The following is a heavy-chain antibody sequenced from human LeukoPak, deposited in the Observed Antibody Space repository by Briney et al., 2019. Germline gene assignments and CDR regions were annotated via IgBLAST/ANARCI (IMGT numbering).Heavy chain of an antibody. D-gene: IGHD3-22*01. CDR1: GCSIISYY. J-gene: IGHJ4*02. CDR3: ARWYDSSGYYLFDY. Sequence: SETLSLTCSVSGCSIISYYWTWIRQPPGKGLEWIGNVDYSGSTNYNPSLKSRVTISIDTSKTHFSLNPTSVTAADTAVYYCARWYDSSGYYLFDYWGQGTLVSVSS. V-gene: IGHV4-59*08. CDR2: VDYSGST.